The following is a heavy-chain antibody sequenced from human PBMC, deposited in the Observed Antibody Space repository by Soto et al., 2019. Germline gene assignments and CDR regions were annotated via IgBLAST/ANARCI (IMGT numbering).Heavy chain of an antibody. Sequence: QVQLVESGGGVVQPGRSLRLSCAASGFTFSSYAMHWVRQAPGKGLEWVAVISYDGSNKYYADSVKGRFTISRDNSKNTLYLQMNRLRAEDTAVYYCARVSGGDGYSYIWGQGTMVTVSS. CDR1: GFTFSSYA. V-gene: IGHV3-30-3*01. CDR3: ARVSGGDGYSYI. D-gene: IGHD3-16*01. CDR2: ISYDGSNK. J-gene: IGHJ3*02.